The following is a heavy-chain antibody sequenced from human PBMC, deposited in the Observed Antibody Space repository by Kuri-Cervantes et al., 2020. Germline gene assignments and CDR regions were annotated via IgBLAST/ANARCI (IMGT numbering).Heavy chain of an antibody. CDR1: GYTFTSYD. J-gene: IGHJ3*02. CDR2: INPNSDTT. Sequence: ASVKVSCKASGYTFTSYDINWVRQATGQGLEWMGWINPNSDTTNYAQKFQGWVTMTRDTSINTAYMELNRLRSDDTAVYYCATTVHYYYDTSGPDAFDIWGQGTMVTVSS. CDR3: ATTVHYYYDTSGPDAFDI. V-gene: IGHV1-2*04. D-gene: IGHD3-22*01.